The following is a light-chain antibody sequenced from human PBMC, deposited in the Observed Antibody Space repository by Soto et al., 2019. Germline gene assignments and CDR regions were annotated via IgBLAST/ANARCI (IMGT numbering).Light chain of an antibody. CDR1: SSNIGSNT. V-gene: IGLV1-44*01. CDR2: SSD. CDR3: AAWDDSLHGWV. J-gene: IGLJ3*02. Sequence: QAVVTQPPSASGTPGRRVTISCFGSSSNIGSNTVNWFQQVPGTAPKLLIPSSDQRPSGVPDRFSGSRSGTSASLAISGLRSEDEADYYCAAWDDSLHGWVFGGGTKVTVL.